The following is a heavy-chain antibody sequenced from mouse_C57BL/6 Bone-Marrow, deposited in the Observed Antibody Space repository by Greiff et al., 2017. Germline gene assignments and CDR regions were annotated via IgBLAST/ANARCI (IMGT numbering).Heavy chain of an antibody. Sequence: QVQLQQSGAELARPGASVKLSCKASGYTFTSYGISWVKQRTGQGLEWIGEIYPRSGNTYYNEKFKGKATLTADKSSSTAYMELRSLTSEDSAVYFCSFITTVVAPYGGQGTTLTVSS. V-gene: IGHV1-81*01. CDR3: SFITTVVAPY. CDR1: GYTFTSYG. CDR2: IYPRSGNT. J-gene: IGHJ2*01. D-gene: IGHD1-1*01.